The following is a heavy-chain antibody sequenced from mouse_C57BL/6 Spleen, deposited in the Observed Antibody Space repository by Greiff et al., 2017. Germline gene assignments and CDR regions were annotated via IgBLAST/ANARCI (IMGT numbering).Heavy chain of an antibody. D-gene: IGHD2-5*01. CDR2: ISYSGST. J-gene: IGHJ1*03. CDR1: GYSITSGYD. CDR3: ARGGSNYGYWYFDV. V-gene: IGHV3-1*01. Sequence: ESGPGMVKPSQSLSLTCTVTGYSITSGYDWHWIRHFPGNKLEWMGYISYSGSTNYNPSLKSRISITHDTSKNHFFLKLNSVTTEDTATYYCARGGSNYGYWYFDVWGTGTTVTVSS.